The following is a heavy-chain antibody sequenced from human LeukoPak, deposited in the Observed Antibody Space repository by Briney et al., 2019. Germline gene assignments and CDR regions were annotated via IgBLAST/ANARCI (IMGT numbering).Heavy chain of an antibody. J-gene: IGHJ4*02. Sequence: GASVKVSCKASGYTFTSYGISWVRQAPGQGLEWMGWISAYNGNTNYAQKLQGRVTMTTDTSTSTVYMELRSLRSDDTAVYYCARDGLYSGSYTSPGYWGQGTLVTVSS. CDR1: GYTFTSYG. CDR3: ARDGLYSGSYTSPGY. D-gene: IGHD1-26*01. V-gene: IGHV1-18*01. CDR2: ISAYNGNT.